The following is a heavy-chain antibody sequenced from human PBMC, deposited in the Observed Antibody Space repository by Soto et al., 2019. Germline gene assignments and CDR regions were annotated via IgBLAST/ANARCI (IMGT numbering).Heavy chain of an antibody. D-gene: IGHD3-22*01. CDR1: GFTFSSYA. CDR2: ISSNGGST. J-gene: IGHJ4*02. V-gene: IGHV3-64D*06. Sequence: GSLRLSCSASGFTFSSYAMHWVRQAPGKGLEYVSAISSNGGSTYYADSVKGRFTISRDNSKNTLYLQMSSLRAEDTAVYYCVKDITMIVVSGALDYWGQGTLVTVSS. CDR3: VKDITMIVVSGALDY.